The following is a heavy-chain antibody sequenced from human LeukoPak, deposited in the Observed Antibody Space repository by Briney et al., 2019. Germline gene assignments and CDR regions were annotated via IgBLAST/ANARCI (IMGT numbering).Heavy chain of an antibody. Sequence: SDTLSLTCTVSGGPLSRWSYHWGWIRQPPGKGLEWIGSIYYSGSTYYNPSLKSRVTISVDTSKNQFSLRLSSVTAADTAVYYCARHTAWDYGDLTKANYYYYGMDVWGQGTTVTVSS. D-gene: IGHD4-17*01. V-gene: IGHV4-39*01. CDR3: ARHTAWDYGDLTKANYYYYGMDV. J-gene: IGHJ6*02. CDR1: GGPLSRWSYH. CDR2: IYYSGST.